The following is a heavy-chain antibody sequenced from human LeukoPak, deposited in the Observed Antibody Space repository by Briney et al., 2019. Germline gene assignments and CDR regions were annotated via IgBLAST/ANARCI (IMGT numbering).Heavy chain of an antibody. CDR3: ARGVVPAAGGYYYYYMDV. CDR2: MNPNSGNT. Sequence: ASVKVSCKASGYTFTSYDINWVRQATGQGLEWMGWMNPNSGNTGYAQKFQGRVTITRNTSISTAYMELSSLRSEDTAVYYCARGVVPAAGGYYYYYMDVWGKGTTVTVSS. D-gene: IGHD2-2*01. J-gene: IGHJ6*03. V-gene: IGHV1-8*03. CDR1: GYTFTSYD.